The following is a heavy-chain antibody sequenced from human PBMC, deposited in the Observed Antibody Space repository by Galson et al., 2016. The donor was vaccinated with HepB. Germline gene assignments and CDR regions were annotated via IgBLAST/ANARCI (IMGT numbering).Heavy chain of an antibody. Sequence: SLRLSCAASGFPFSTYGMHWVRQAPGRGPEWVAVIWYDGSNQYYADPVKGRFTISRDNAKNSLYLQMDSLRGEDTAVYYCARGSGYLIDYWGQGTLVTVSS. CDR3: ARGSGYLIDY. CDR1: GFPFSTYG. J-gene: IGHJ4*02. CDR2: IWYDGSNQ. V-gene: IGHV3-33*03. D-gene: IGHD5-18*01.